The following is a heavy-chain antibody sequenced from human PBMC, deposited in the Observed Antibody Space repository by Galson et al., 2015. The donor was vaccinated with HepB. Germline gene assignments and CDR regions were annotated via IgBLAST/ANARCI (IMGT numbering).Heavy chain of an antibody. J-gene: IGHJ4*02. CDR2: ISGSGDST. CDR1: GFTFSTYA. V-gene: IGHV3-23*01. D-gene: IGHD3-22*01. Sequence: SLRLSCAASGFTFSTYAMSWVRQAPGKGLEWVSGISGSGDSTYYTDSLKGRFTVSRDNSKNTLYLQMNTLRAEDTAVYYCAKDWHSSGFYSYYFDYWGQGTLVTVSS. CDR3: AKDWHSSGFYSYYFDY.